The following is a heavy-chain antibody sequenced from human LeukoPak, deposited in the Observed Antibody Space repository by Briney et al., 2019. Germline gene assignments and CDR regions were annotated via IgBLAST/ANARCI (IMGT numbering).Heavy chain of an antibody. Sequence: SETLSLTCTVSGGSITSHYWSWIRQPPGKGLEWIGYMFYSGRTNYNPSLRSRVTISVETSKKEFSLQLTSVTAADTAVYYCARHRLEMVSSHDAFDLWGQGTMVTVSS. CDR2: MFYSGRT. J-gene: IGHJ3*01. V-gene: IGHV4-59*08. CDR3: ARHRLEMVSSHDAFDL. CDR1: GGSITSHY. D-gene: IGHD5-24*01.